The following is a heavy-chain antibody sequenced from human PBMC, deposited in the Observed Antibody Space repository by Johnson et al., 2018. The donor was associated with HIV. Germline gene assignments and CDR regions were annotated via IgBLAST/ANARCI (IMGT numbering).Heavy chain of an antibody. CDR1: GFTFTSYG. J-gene: IGHJ3*02. CDR2: IYSGGST. Sequence: QVQLVESGGGVVQPGGSLRLSCAVSGFTFTSYGMHWVRQAPGTGLEWVSVIYSGGSTYYADSVKGRFTISRYIAENSLYLQMNSLSAEDTAVYYCARERRSDYGYDGVEIGVRGTLVTGS. CDR3: ARERRSDYGYDGVEI. V-gene: IGHV3-NL1*01. D-gene: IGHD4-17*01.